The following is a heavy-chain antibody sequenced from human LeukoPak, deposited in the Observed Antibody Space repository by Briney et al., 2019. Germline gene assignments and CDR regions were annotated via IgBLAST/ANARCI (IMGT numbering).Heavy chain of an antibody. D-gene: IGHD4-17*01. CDR1: GYTFTSYY. Sequence: ASVKVSCKASGYTFTSYYMHWVRQAPGQGLEWMGIINPSGGSTIYAQKFQGRVTMTRDTSTSTVYMELSSLRSEDTAVYYCARDRHYGDYLYYFDYWGQGTLVTVSS. J-gene: IGHJ4*02. CDR2: INPSGGST. CDR3: ARDRHYGDYLYYFDY. V-gene: IGHV1-46*01.